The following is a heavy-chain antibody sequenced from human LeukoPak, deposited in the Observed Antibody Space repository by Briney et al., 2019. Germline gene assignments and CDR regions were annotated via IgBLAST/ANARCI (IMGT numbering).Heavy chain of an antibody. CDR2: ISYDGSKK. CDR3: AKDQFAVVATSFDY. D-gene: IGHD2-15*01. J-gene: IGHJ4*02. V-gene: IGHV3-30*18. Sequence: GGSLRLSCAASGFTFSSYGMHWVRQAPGKGLEWVTFISYDGSKKYYADSVKGRFTISRDNSKNTLYLQMNSLRAEDTALYYCAKDQFAVVATSFDYWGQGTLVTVSS. CDR1: GFTFSSYG.